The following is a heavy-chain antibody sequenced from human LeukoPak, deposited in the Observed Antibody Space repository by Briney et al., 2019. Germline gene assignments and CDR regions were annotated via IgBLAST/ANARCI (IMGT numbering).Heavy chain of an antibody. CDR3: ANALSGSYFGTFDY. CDR2: ISYDGSNK. Sequence: GRSLRLSCAASGFTFSSYAMHWVRQAPGKGLEWVAVISYDGSNKYYADSVKGRFTISRDNSKNTVYLQMNSLRVEDTAVYYCANALSGSYFGTFDYWGQGTLVTVSS. V-gene: IGHV3-30*14. CDR1: GFTFSSYA. J-gene: IGHJ4*02. D-gene: IGHD1-26*01.